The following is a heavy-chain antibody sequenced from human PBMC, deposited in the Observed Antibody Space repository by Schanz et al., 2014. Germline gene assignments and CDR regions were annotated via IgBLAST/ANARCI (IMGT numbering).Heavy chain of an antibody. CDR1: GFNFANHA. J-gene: IGHJ4*02. CDR3: AKDLHSNSGNYYSYYFDS. CDR2: ISSDGSKK. D-gene: IGHD3-10*01. V-gene: IGHV3-30*18. Sequence: QVQLVESGGGVVQPERSLRLSCAASGFNFANHAIHWVRQGQGNGLQWVAVISSDGSKKLYADSVKARFTISRDNSKNSVSLQMDSLRPEDMAVYFCAKDLHSNSGNYYSYYFDSWGPGALVTVSS.